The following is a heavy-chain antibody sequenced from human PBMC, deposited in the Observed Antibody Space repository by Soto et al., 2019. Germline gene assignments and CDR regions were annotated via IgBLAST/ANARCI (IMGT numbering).Heavy chain of an antibody. D-gene: IGHD4-17*01. J-gene: IGHJ6*02. V-gene: IGHV4-31*03. CDR1: GGPITNY. Sequence: QVQLQESGPGLVKPSQTLSLTCTVSGGPITNYWSWIRQHPGKGLEWIGYIYDSGSTYYNPSLKSRVTMSLDTSKNQLSLKLTYVTAADTAVYYCARVNLDYVTGMDVWGQGTTVTVSS. CDR3: ARVNLDYVTGMDV. CDR2: IYDSGST.